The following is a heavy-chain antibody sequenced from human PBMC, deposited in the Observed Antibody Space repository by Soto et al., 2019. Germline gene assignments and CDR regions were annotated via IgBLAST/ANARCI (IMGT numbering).Heavy chain of an antibody. V-gene: IGHV1-2*04. Sequence: ASVKVSCKASGYTFTGYYMHWVRQAPGQGLEWMGWINPNSGGTNYAQKFQGWVTMTRDTSISTAYMELSRLRSDDTAVYYCARESSSGLYNFDIRGQRTMVTVSS. CDR2: INPNSGGT. J-gene: IGHJ3*02. CDR3: ARESSSGLYNFDI. CDR1: GYTFTGYY. D-gene: IGHD6-6*01.